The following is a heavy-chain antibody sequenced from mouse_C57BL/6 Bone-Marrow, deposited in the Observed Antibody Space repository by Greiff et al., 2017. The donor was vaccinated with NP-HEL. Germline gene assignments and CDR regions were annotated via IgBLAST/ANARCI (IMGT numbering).Heavy chain of an antibody. CDR1: GYTFTSYW. V-gene: IGHV1-55*01. CDR2: IYPGSGST. CDR3: ARSYYSNYGGFFYAMDY. Sequence: QVQLQQPGAELVKPGASVKMSCKASGYTFTSYWITWVKQRPGQGLEWIGDIYPGSGSTNYNEKFKSKATLTVDTSSSTAYMQLSSLTSEDSAVYYCARSYYSNYGGFFYAMDYWGQGTSVTVSS. D-gene: IGHD2-5*01. J-gene: IGHJ4*01.